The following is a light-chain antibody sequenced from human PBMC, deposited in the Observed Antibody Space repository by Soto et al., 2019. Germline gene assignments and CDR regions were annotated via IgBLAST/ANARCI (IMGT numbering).Light chain of an antibody. J-gene: IGKJ1*01. CDR3: KQEGGSPRT. CDR2: DAS. CDR1: QSVTSSY. V-gene: IGKV3-20*01. Sequence: EIVLTQSPGTLSLSPGERATLSCWASQSVTSSYLAWYQQKRGQAPRLLIHDASSRATGIPDRFXXXGSGTEFAXARSRLAPEDFAVDYCKQEGGSPRTFGHGTKV.